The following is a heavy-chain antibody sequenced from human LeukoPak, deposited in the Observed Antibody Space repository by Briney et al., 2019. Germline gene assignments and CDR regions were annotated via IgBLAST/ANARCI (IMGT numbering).Heavy chain of an antibody. CDR1: GFTFDDYG. V-gene: IGHV3-20*04. CDR3: ARTSDGNWFDP. Sequence: GGSLRLSCAASGFTFDDYGMSWVRQGPGKGLEWVSGINWNGGSTGYADSVKGRFTIFRDNAKNSLYLEMDSLRVEDTALYYCARTSDGNWFDPWGQGTLVTVSS. CDR2: INWNGGST. D-gene: IGHD1-26*01. J-gene: IGHJ5*02.